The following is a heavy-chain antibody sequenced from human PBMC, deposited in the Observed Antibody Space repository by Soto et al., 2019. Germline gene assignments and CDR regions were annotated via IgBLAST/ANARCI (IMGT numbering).Heavy chain of an antibody. J-gene: IGHJ5*02. CDR1: GGSISSGSYY. Sequence: SETLSLTCTVSGGSISSGSYYWSWIRQPPGKGLEWIGYIYYSGSTNYNPSLKSRVTISVDTSKNQFSLKLSSVTAADTAVYYCARDWSGGRNWFDPWGQGTLVTVSS. V-gene: IGHV4-61*01. CDR3: ARDWSGGRNWFDP. D-gene: IGHD2-15*01. CDR2: IYYSGST.